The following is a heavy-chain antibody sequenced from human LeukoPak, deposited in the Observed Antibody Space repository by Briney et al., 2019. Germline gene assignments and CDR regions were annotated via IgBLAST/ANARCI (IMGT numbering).Heavy chain of an antibody. CDR1: GFSFSSYW. CDR3: ARDQTQLGPNTVDH. V-gene: IGHV3-74*01. J-gene: IGHJ4*02. Sequence: PGGSLRLSCVASGFSFSSYWMHWVRQDPGKGLMWVARISSDGSDTKYGDSVKGRFTISRDNGKNTLYLQMNSLGAEDTAVYYCARDQTQLGPNTVDHWGQGIQVTVSS. CDR2: ISSDGSDT. D-gene: IGHD1-1*01.